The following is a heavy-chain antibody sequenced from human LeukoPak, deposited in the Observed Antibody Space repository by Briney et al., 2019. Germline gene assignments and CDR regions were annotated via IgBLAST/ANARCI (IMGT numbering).Heavy chain of an antibody. CDR3: ARVGSGYSGYWDYFDY. J-gene: IGHJ4*02. Sequence: SVKVSCKASGGTFSSYAISWVRQAPGQGLEWMGGIIPIFGTANYAQKFQGRVTITADESTSTAYMELSSLRSEDTAVYYCARVGSGYSGYWDYFDYWGQGTLVTVSS. CDR1: GGTFSSYA. V-gene: IGHV1-69*13. CDR2: IIPIFGTA. D-gene: IGHD5-12*01.